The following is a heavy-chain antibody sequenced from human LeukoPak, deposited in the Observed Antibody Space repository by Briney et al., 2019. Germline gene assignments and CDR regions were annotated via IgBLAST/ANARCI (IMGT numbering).Heavy chain of an antibody. J-gene: IGHJ6*02. D-gene: IGHD2-8*01. V-gene: IGHV3-64*01. CDR3: VRGGDCSNGVCYGLDV. CDR1: GXSFSSFG. CDR2: ITGNGGST. Sequence: PGGSLRLSCAASGXSFSSFGMHWVRQAPGKGLECVSTITGNGGSTYYTNSVRGRFTISRDNSKSTLYLQMGSLRAEDMAVYYCVRGGDCSNGVCYGLDVWGQGTTVTVPS.